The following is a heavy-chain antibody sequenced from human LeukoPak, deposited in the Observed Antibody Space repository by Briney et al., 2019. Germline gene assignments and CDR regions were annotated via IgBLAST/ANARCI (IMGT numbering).Heavy chain of an antibody. CDR3: ARASLRYFDWSDYYGMDV. D-gene: IGHD3-9*01. CDR1: GYTFTGYY. Sequence: ASVKVSCKASGYTFTGYYTHWVRQAPGQALEWMGWLNPNSGGTNYAQKFQGWVTMTRDTSISTAYMELSRLRSDDTAVYYCARASLRYFDWSDYYGMDVWGQGTTVTVSS. CDR2: LNPNSGGT. V-gene: IGHV1-2*04. J-gene: IGHJ6*02.